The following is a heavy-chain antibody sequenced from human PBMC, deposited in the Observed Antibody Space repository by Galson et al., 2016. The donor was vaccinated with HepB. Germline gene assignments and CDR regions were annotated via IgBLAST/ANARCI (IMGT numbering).Heavy chain of an antibody. CDR2: INPSDSYT. Sequence: QSGAEVKKPGESLRISCKGSGYTFTNFWITWVRQMPGEGLEWMGRINPSDSYTNYSPSFQGHVTISTDKSISTAYLQWSSLRASDTAMCYCARVQGYSPGFNWFDPWGQGTLVTVSS. CDR1: GYTFTNFW. D-gene: IGHD5-18*01. CDR3: ARVQGYSPGFNWFDP. V-gene: IGHV5-10-1*01. J-gene: IGHJ5*02.